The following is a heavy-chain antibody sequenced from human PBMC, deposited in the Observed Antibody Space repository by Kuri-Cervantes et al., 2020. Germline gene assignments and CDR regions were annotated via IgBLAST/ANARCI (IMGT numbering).Heavy chain of an antibody. Sequence: GGSLRLSCAASGFTVSSNYMSWVRQAPGKGLEWVAVISYDGSNKYYADSVKGRFTISRDNSKNTLYLQMNSLRAEDTAVYYCARVGYSSGRKARQKYFQHWGQGTLVTVSS. CDR2: ISYDGSNK. CDR3: ARVGYSSGRKARQKYFQH. J-gene: IGHJ1*01. V-gene: IGHV3-30-3*01. CDR1: GFTVSSNY. D-gene: IGHD6-19*01.